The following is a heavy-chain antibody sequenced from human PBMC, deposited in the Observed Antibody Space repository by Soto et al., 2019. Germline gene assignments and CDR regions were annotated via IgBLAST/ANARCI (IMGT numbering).Heavy chain of an antibody. Sequence: QVQLQESGPGLVKPSETLSLTCTVSGGSISSYYWSWIRQPAGKGLEWIGRIYTSGSTNYNPSLKSRVTMSVDTSKNQFSLKLSSVTAADTAVYYCAREDFWSGPYYYYGMDVWGQGTTVTVSS. CDR3: AREDFWSGPYYYYGMDV. V-gene: IGHV4-4*07. J-gene: IGHJ6*02. D-gene: IGHD3-3*01. CDR2: IYTSGST. CDR1: GGSISSYY.